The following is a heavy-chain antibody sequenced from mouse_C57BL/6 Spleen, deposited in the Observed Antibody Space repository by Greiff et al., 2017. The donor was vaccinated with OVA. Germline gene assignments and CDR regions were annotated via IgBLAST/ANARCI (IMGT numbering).Heavy chain of an antibody. Sequence: VQLQQSGPELVKPGASVTISCKASGYAFSSSWMNWVQQSPGKGLEWIGRIYPGDGDTNYTGKFKGKATLTADKSSSTAYMQLSSLTSEDSAVYICARGYYGNDGYLDVWGTGTTVTVSS. CDR1: GYAFSSSW. V-gene: IGHV1-82*01. D-gene: IGHD2-2*01. CDR2: IYPGDGDT. J-gene: IGHJ1*03. CDR3: ARGYYGNDGYLDV.